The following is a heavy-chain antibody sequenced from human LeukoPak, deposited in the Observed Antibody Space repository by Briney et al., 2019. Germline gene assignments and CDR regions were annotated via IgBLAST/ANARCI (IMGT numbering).Heavy chain of an antibody. CDR1: GGSVSSGSYY. J-gene: IGHJ6*04. CDR2: IYYSGST. V-gene: IGHV4-61*01. D-gene: IGHD2-2*01. Sequence: PSETLSLTCTVSGGSVSSGSYYWSWIRQPPGKGLEWIGYIYYSGSTNYNPSLKSRVTISVDTSKNQFSLKLSSVTAADTAVYYCARDGGPYCSSTSCYYGVDVWGKGTTVTVSS. CDR3: ARDGGPYCSSTSCYYGVDV.